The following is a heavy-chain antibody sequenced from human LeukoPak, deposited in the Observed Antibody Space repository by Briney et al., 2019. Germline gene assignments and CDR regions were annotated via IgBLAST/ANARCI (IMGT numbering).Heavy chain of an antibody. CDR2: IHGDGIST. D-gene: IGHD4/OR15-4a*01. J-gene: IGHJ5*02. V-gene: IGHV3-74*01. CDR1: GFTFSKYL. CDR3: VKSSTNYGGWFDP. Sequence: GGSLRLSCAASGFTFSKYLMHWVRQAPGKGLVWVSRIHGDGISTTYADSVKGRFTVSRDNAKNSLYLQMNSLRAEDTAVYYCVKSSTNYGGWFDPWGQGTLVTVSS.